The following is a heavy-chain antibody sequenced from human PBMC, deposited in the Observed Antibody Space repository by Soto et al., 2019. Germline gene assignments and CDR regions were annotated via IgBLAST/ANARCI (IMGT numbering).Heavy chain of an antibody. CDR1: GFTFSTYN. Sequence: PGGSLRLSCAASGFTFSTYNMNWVRQAPGKGLEWVSYIRGSGAIYYADSVQGRFTMSRDNAKNSLYLQMNSLRAEDTAVYYCAKWVVGATLWFDPWGQGTLVTVSS. CDR3: AKWVVGATLWFDP. J-gene: IGHJ5*02. D-gene: IGHD1-26*01. V-gene: IGHV3-48*01. CDR2: IRGSGAI.